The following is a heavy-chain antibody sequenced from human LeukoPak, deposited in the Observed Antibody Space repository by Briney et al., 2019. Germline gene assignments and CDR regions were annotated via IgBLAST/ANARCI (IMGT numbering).Heavy chain of an antibody. J-gene: IGHJ3*02. Sequence: SETLSLTCAVYGGSFSGYYWSWIRQPPGKGLEWIGEINHSGSTNYNPSLKSRVTTSVDTSKNQFSLKLSSVTAADTAVYYCARGVPRRCSSTSCYLDAFDIWGQGTMVTVSS. CDR1: GGSFSGYY. V-gene: IGHV4-34*01. D-gene: IGHD2-2*01. CDR2: INHSGST. CDR3: ARGVPRRCSSTSCYLDAFDI.